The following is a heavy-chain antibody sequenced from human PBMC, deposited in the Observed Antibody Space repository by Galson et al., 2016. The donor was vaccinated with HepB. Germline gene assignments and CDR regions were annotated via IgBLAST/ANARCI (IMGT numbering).Heavy chain of an antibody. CDR2: IDGGDGRT. CDR1: GFKFSIYS. CDR3: ARVSHYPFDL. V-gene: IGHV1-3*01. D-gene: IGHD1-26*01. Sequence: SCKASGFKFSIYSTHWSRQAPGQRFEWLGWIDGGDGRTEYSQNFQARVTFRKNTSSMTANIELTSLRSEDTALYYCARVSHYPFDLWGQGTLVTVSS. J-gene: IGHJ3*01.